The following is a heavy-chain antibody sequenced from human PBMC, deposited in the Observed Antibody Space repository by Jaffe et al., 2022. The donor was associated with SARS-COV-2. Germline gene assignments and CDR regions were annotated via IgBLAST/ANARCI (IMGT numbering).Heavy chain of an antibody. CDR2: IIPIFGTA. CDR1: GGTFSSYA. V-gene: IGHV1-69*01. Sequence: QVQLVQSGAEVKKPGSSVKVSCKASGGTFSSYAISWVRQAPGQGLEWMGGIIPIFGTANYAQKFQGRVTITADESTSTAYMELSSLRSEDTAVYYCASLGVDRDYDFWSGDDYWGQGTLVTVSS. CDR3: ASLGVDRDYDFWSGDDY. D-gene: IGHD3-3*01. J-gene: IGHJ4*02.